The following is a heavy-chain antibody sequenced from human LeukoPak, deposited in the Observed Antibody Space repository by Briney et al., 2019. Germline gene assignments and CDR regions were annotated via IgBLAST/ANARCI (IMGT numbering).Heavy chain of an antibody. CDR1: GFTFSRFW. CDR2: IYSDGGST. J-gene: IGHJ4*02. D-gene: IGHD1-26*01. V-gene: IGHV3-74*01. Sequence: GGSLRLSCEASGFTFSRFWMHWVRQAPGKGLVWVSRIYSDGGSTFYADSVKGRFTISSDNAKNTLYLQMNSLRAEDTAVYYCVKEEGGAKGYFDYWGQGTLVTVSS. CDR3: VKEEGGAKGYFDY.